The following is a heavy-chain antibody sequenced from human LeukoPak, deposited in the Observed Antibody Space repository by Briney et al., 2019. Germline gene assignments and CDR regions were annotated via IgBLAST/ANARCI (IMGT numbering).Heavy chain of an antibody. CDR2: IYTSGST. D-gene: IGHD3-22*01. J-gene: IGHJ4*02. Sequence: SETLSLTCTVSGGSISSGSYYWSWIRQPAGKGLEWIGRIYTSGSTNYNPSLKSRVTISVDTSKNQFSLKLSSVTAADTAVYYCAGADSSAKTLDYWGQGTLVTVSS. V-gene: IGHV4-61*02. CDR3: AGADSSAKTLDY. CDR1: GGSISSGSYY.